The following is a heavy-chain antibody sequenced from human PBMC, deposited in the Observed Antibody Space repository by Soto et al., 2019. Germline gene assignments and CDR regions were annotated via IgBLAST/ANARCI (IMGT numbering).Heavy chain of an antibody. CDR1: GYTFTRYP. V-gene: IGHV1-3*01. CDR3: VRKDYYGSGNYYFDS. J-gene: IGHJ4*02. D-gene: IGHD3-10*01. Sequence: QVQLVQSGAEVKKPGASVKVSCKASGYTFTRYPIHWVRQAPGQSLEWMGYINAANGDTGYSREFQGRVTLTRDTSATTAYMELNSLGSEDTAVYYCVRKDYYGSGNYYFDSWGQGTLVTVSS. CDR2: INAANGDT.